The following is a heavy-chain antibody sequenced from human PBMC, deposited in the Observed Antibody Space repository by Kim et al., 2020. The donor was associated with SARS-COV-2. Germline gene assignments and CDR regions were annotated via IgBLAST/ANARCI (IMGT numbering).Heavy chain of an antibody. CDR3: ARGRGRQSPLDY. V-gene: IGHV4-34*01. D-gene: IGHD6-6*01. J-gene: IGHJ4*02. CDR1: GGSFSGYY. Sequence: SETLSLTCAVYGGSFSGYYWSWIRQPPGKGLEWIGEINHSGSTNYNPSLKSRVTISVDTSKNQFSLKLSSVTAADTAVYYCARGRGRQSPLDYWGQGTLVTVSS. CDR2: INHSGST.